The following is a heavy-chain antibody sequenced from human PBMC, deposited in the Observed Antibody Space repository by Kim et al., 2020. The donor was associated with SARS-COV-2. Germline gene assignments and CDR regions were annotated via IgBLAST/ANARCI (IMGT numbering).Heavy chain of an antibody. Sequence: ETLSLTCTVSGGSISSYYWSWIRQPPGKGLEWIGYFYYSGSTNYNPSLKSRVTISVDTSKNQFSLKLSSVTAADTAVYYCARHGALPYFDYWGQGTLVTVSS. CDR2: FYYSGST. J-gene: IGHJ4*02. CDR1: GGSISSYY. V-gene: IGHV4-59*08. D-gene: IGHD3-16*01. CDR3: ARHGALPYFDY.